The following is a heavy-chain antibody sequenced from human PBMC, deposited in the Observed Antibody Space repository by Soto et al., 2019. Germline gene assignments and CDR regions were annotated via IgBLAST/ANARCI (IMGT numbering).Heavy chain of an antibody. J-gene: IGHJ4*01. CDR3: EKAGSYSGSYRRDVF. CDR1: GASISGTY. D-gene: IGHD5-12*01. CDR2: IYYSGST. V-gene: IGHV4-59*01. Sequence: PSATLSLTSNVPGASISGTYWTLFLLPPGKGLERIGHIYYSGSTNYNPSLESRVTISVDTPKSQFSLKLTSVTRADKAVYYCEKAGSYSGSYRRDVFWGHGILVTVS.